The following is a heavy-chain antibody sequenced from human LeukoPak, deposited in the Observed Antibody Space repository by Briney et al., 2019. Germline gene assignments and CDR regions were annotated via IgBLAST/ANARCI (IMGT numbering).Heavy chain of an antibody. V-gene: IGHV4-59*01. CDR2: IYYSGST. Sequence: SETLSLTCTVSGGSISSYYWSWIRQPPGKGLEWIGYIYYSGSTLYNPSLKSRVTISVDTSRNQFSLKLNSVTAADTAVYYCARTPGGMDVWGQGTTVTVSS. J-gene: IGHJ6*02. CDR3: ARTPGGMDV. CDR1: GGSISSYY.